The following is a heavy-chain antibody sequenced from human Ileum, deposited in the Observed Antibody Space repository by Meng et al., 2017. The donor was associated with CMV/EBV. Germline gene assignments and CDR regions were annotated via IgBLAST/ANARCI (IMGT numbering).Heavy chain of an antibody. CDR1: GDSVNTRDYY. J-gene: IGHJ4*02. CDR2: MYSSGTA. V-gene: IGHV4-61*08. CDR3: ARVNARIPGALKD. D-gene: IGHD4/OR15-4a*01. Sequence: GSLRLSCTVSGDSVNTRDYYWTGVRQSPGNTLEWIGYMYSSGTANYNPSLDSRLTISVDTSKNLFSLSLTSVTAVDTATYYCARVNARIPGALKDWGQGALVTVSS.